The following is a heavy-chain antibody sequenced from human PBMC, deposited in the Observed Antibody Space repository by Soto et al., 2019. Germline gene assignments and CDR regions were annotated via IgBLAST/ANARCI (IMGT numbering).Heavy chain of an antibody. CDR3: STRAYDTNGYYRFDP. D-gene: IGHD3-22*01. CDR2: INHSGRV. J-gene: IGHJ5*01. V-gene: IGHV4-34*01. Sequence: SETLSLTCAVYGWSFSGHSWTWIRQSPGKGLEWIGDINHSGRVNYSPSLKSRVTISLDTSKNQFSLTLSAVTAADTAMYYCSTRAYDTNGYYRFDPWGQGTLVTVSS. CDR1: GWSFSGHS.